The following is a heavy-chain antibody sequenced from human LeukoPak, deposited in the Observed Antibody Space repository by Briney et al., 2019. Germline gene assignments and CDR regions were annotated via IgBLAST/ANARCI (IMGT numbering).Heavy chain of an antibody. D-gene: IGHD5-18*01. V-gene: IGHV4-39*01. J-gene: IGHJ4*02. CDR2: IYYSGST. Sequence: KPSETLSLTCTVSGGSISSSSYYWGWIRQPPGKGLDWIGSIYYSGSTYYNPSLTSRVTISVDTSKNQFSLKLSSVTAADTAVYYCARRPARDTAMDRGSFDYWGQGTLVTVSS. CDR1: GGSISSSSYY. CDR3: ARRPARDTAMDRGSFDY.